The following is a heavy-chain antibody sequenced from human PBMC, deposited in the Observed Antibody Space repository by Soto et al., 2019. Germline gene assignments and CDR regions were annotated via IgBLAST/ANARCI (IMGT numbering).Heavy chain of an antibody. D-gene: IGHD6-13*01. CDR2: INPSGGST. J-gene: IGHJ4*02. Sequence: QVQLVQSGAEVKKPGASVKVSCKASGYTFTSYYMHRVRQAPGQGLEWMGIINPSGGSTSYAQKFQGRVTMTRDTSKSTVYMELSSLRSEDTAVYYCARDGTRLAAVPNRTFDYWGQGTLVTVSS. CDR1: GYTFTSYY. V-gene: IGHV1-46*01. CDR3: ARDGTRLAAVPNRTFDY.